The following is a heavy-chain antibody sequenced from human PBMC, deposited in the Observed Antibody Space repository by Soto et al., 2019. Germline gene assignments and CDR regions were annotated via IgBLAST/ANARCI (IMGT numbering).Heavy chain of an antibody. CDR1: GGSISSYY. Sequence: PSETLSLTCTVSGGSISSYYWSWIRQPAGKGLEWIGRIYASGVTNYNPSLKSRITMSVDKSRNHFSLKLTSVTSADTAVYYCASMPSNLFDPWGQGTLVTVSS. CDR2: IYASGVT. CDR3: ASMPSNLFDP. D-gene: IGHD2-2*01. J-gene: IGHJ5*02. V-gene: IGHV4-4*07.